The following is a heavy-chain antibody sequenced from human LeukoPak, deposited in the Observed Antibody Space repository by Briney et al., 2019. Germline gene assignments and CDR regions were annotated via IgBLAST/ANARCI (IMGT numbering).Heavy chain of an antibody. CDR3: ARASNYDILTGYEDP. CDR1: GYTFTSYG. D-gene: IGHD3-9*01. Sequence: ASVKVSCKASGYTFTSYGISWVRQATGQGLEWMGWISAYNGNTNYAQKLHGRVTMTTDTSTSTAYMELRSLRSDDTAVYYCARASNYDILTGYEDPWGQGTLVTVSS. V-gene: IGHV1-18*04. CDR2: ISAYNGNT. J-gene: IGHJ5*02.